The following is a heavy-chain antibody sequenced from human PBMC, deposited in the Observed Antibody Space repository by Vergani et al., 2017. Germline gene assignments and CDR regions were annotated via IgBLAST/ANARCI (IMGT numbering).Heavy chain of an antibody. Sequence: QVQLVQSGAEVKKPGASVKVSCKASGYTFTSYGISWVRQAPGKGLEWMGWISAYNGNTNYTQKLQGRVTMTTDTSTSTAYMELRSLRSDDTAVYYCARDKRTGSKKPYYYGMDVWGQGTTVTVSS. CDR2: ISAYNGNT. D-gene: IGHD1-14*01. V-gene: IGHV1-18*01. J-gene: IGHJ6*02. CDR1: GYTFTSYG. CDR3: ARDKRTGSKKPYYYGMDV.